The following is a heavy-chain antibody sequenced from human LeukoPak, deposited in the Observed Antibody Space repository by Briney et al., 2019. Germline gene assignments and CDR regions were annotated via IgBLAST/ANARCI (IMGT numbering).Heavy chain of an antibody. CDR2: INHSRGT. V-gene: IGHV4-34*01. CDR3: ARIAEALDV. CDR1: GGSFSGYY. J-gene: IGHJ6*04. Sequence: PSETLSLTCAVYGGSFSGYYWSWIRQPPGKGLEWIGEINHSRGTNYNTSLKTRVTISVDTSKNQFSLKLSSVTAAETAMYYCARIAEALDVRGKGTTVTVSS.